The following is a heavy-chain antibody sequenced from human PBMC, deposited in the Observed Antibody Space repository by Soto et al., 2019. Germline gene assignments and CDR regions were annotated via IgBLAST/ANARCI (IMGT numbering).Heavy chain of an antibody. CDR2: INPNSGGT. CDR1: GYTFTGYY. CDR3: VRGTLRYFDWPMAFDP. V-gene: IGHV1-2*04. Sequence: GASLKVSCKASGYTFTGYYMHWVRQAPGQGLEWMGWINPNSGGTNYAQKFQGWVTMTRDTSISTAYMELSRLRSDDTAVYYCVRGTLRYFDWPMAFDPWGQGTLVTVSS. D-gene: IGHD3-9*01. J-gene: IGHJ5*02.